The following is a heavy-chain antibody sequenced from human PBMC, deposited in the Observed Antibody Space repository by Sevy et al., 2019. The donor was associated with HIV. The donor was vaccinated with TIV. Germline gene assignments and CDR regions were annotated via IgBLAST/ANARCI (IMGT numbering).Heavy chain of an antibody. D-gene: IGHD2-2*02. J-gene: IGHJ4*02. CDR3: AQQVVPAAIRDY. Sequence: GGSLRLSCAASGSTFSSYAMSWVRQAPGKGLEWVSAISGSGGSTYYADSVKGRFTISRDNSKNTLYLQMNSLRAEDTAVYYCAQQVVPAAIRDYWGQGTLVTVSS. V-gene: IGHV3-23*01. CDR1: GSTFSSYA. CDR2: ISGSGGST.